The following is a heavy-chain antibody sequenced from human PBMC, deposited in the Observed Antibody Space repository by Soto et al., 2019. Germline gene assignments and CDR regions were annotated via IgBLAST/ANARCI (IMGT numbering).Heavy chain of an antibody. CDR1: GFTFSSYS. CDR2: ISGSSDTI. D-gene: IGHD2-2*02. Sequence: PGGSLRLSCAASGFTFSSYSMNWVRQAPGKGLEWVSYISGSSDTIHYADSVKGRFTSSRDNAKSSLYLQMNSLSDDDTAVYYCARDKADRSCTSTSCYSTLDYWGQGTLVTVSS. J-gene: IGHJ4*02. V-gene: IGHV3-48*02. CDR3: ARDKADRSCTSTSCYSTLDY.